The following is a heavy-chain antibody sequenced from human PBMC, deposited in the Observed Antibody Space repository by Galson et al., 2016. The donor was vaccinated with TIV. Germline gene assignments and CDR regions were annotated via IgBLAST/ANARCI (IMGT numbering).Heavy chain of an antibody. CDR1: GGSINTYY. Sequence: LSLTCTVSGGSINTYYWNWIRQPPGKGLEWIGYLYDSGNIYNPSLQSRVTMSVDTSKNQVSLELRSVTAADTAVYYCARGLNSYWRGEFGYWGQGTLVTVFS. V-gene: IGHV4-59*01. CDR2: LYDSGNI. J-gene: IGHJ4*02. CDR3: ARGLNSYWRGEFGY. D-gene: IGHD3-10*01.